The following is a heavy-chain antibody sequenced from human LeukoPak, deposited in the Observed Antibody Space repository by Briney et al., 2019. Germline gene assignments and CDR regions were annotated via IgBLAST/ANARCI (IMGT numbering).Heavy chain of an antibody. CDR3: ARVHQDVLSGYPTSFYYYGLDV. J-gene: IGHJ6*04. V-gene: IGHV3-21*01. Sequence: PGGSLRLSCAASGFAFDTYTMIWVRQAPGKGLEWVSSISSYSSYIYYGDSVKGRFTISRDNAENSLYLQMNSLRAEDTAVYYCARVHQDVLSGYPTSFYYYGLDVWGEGTTVTVSS. CDR1: GFAFDTYT. CDR2: ISSYSSYI. D-gene: IGHD3-3*01.